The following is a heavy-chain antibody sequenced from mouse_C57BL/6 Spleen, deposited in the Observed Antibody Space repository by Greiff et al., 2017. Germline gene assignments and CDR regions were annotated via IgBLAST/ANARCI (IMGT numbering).Heavy chain of an antibody. CDR1: GYSITSGYD. Sequence: VQLKQSGPGMVKPSQSLSLTCTVTGYSITSGYDWHWIRHFPGNKLEWMGYISYSGSTNYNPSLKSRISITHDTSKNHFFLKLNSVTTEDTATYYCARGELGDWYFDVWGTGTTVTVSS. CDR2: ISYSGST. J-gene: IGHJ1*03. CDR3: ARGELGDWYFDV. V-gene: IGHV3-1*01. D-gene: IGHD4-1*01.